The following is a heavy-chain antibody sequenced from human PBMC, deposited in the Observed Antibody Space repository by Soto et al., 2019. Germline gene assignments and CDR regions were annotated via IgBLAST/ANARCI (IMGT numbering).Heavy chain of an antibody. V-gene: IGHV4-61*01. CDR1: GGSVSSGNYY. J-gene: IGHJ4*02. CDR2: FYYTGST. CDR3: ARSMHYSDGSNYSPFDY. D-gene: IGHD3-22*01. Sequence: SETLSLTCTVSGGSVSSGNYYWSWIRQPPGKGLEWIGYFYYTGSTNYNPSLKSRVTISIDASKNQFSLRLSSVTTADTAVYYCARSMHYSDGSNYSPFDYWGQGTLVTVSS.